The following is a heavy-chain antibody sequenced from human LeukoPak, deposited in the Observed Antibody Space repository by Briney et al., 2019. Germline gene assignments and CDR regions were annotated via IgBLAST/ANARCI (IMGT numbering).Heavy chain of an antibody. CDR3: AKERSVNPDDILTDPFDY. D-gene: IGHD3-9*01. CDR2: ISGSGGST. Sequence: GGSLRLSCAASGFTFSSYAMSWVRQAPGKGLEWVSAISGSGGSTYYADSVKGRFTISRDNSKNTLYLQMNSLRAEDTAVYYCAKERSVNPDDILTDPFDYWGQETLVTVSS. CDR1: GFTFSSYA. V-gene: IGHV3-23*01. J-gene: IGHJ4*02.